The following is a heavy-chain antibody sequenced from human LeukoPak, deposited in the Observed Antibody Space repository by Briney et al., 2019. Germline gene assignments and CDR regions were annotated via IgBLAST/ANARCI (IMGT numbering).Heavy chain of an antibody. J-gene: IGHJ4*02. CDR1: GFTFSKYA. V-gene: IGHV3-23*01. CDR2: ISGSGGST. Sequence: GGSLRLSCAASGFTFSKYAMSWVRQAPGKGLEWVSGISGSGGSTYYADSVKGRFTISRDNSRNTLYLQMNSLRAEDTAVYYCAFQPLWSGYYFDYWGQGTLVTVSS. D-gene: IGHD3-3*01. CDR3: AFQPLWSGYYFDY.